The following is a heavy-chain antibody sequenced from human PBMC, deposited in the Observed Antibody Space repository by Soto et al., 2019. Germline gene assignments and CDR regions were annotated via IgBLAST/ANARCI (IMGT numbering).Heavy chain of an antibody. CDR3: AGSKPAYCSSTSCYAYAFDI. V-gene: IGHV1-2*04. CDR2: INPSSGGT. Sequence: GASVKVSCKASGHTFTGYYMHWVRQAPGQGLEWMGWINPSSGGTNYAQKLQGWVTMTRDTCISTAYMELSRLRSDDTAVYYYAGSKPAYCSSTSCYAYAFDIWGQGTMVTVSS. J-gene: IGHJ3*02. CDR1: GHTFTGYY. D-gene: IGHD2-2*01.